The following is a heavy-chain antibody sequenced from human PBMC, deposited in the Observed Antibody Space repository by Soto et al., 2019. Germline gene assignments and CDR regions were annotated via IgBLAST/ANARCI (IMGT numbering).Heavy chain of an antibody. CDR1: GFTFSSYG. V-gene: IGHV3-30*18. CDR2: ISYDGSNK. D-gene: IGHD2-15*01. J-gene: IGHJ6*02. Sequence: QVQLVESGGGVVQPGRSLRLSGAASGFTFSSYGMHWVRQAQGKGLEWVAVISYDGSNKYYADSVKGRFTISRDNSKNTLYLPMNSLRAEDTAVYYCAKELSTGYCSGGSFYIPVGMDVWGQGTTVTVSS. CDR3: AKELSTGYCSGGSFYIPVGMDV.